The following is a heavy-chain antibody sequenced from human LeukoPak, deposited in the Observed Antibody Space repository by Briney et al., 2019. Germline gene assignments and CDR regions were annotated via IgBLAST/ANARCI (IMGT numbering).Heavy chain of an antibody. V-gene: IGHV3-7*01. Sequence: GGSLRLSCVASGFNLGDFWMNWLRQAPGKGLEWVANMNQDGRQTNYLDSVKGRFTISRDNARNSVYLQMDSLRAEDTSLYCCVREQGDRTCSLWGQGTLVTVS. CDR3: VREQGDRTCSL. D-gene: IGHD2-21*02. CDR1: GFNLGDFW. CDR2: MNQDGRQT. J-gene: IGHJ4*02.